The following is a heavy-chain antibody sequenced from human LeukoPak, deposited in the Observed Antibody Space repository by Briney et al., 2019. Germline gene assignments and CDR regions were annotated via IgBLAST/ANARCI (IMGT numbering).Heavy chain of an antibody. CDR3: ARVRALAGEAFDM. J-gene: IGHJ3*02. V-gene: IGHV3-23*01. CDR1: GFTFSSYA. CDR2: ISASGGST. Sequence: GGSLRLSCAASGFTFSSYAMSWVRQAPGKGLEWVSDISASGGSTYYADSVKGRFTISRDNSKNTLYLQMNSLRGDDTAVYYCARVRALAGEAFDMWGPGTRVPVSS.